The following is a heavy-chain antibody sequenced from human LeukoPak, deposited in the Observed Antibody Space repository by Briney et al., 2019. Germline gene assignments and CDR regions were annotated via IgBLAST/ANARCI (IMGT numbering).Heavy chain of an antibody. CDR1: GGSISSGDYY. CDR2: IYYSGST. V-gene: IGHV4-30-4*01. CDR3: ARGEYSSSSRDYGMDV. Sequence: SETLSLTCTVSGGSISSGDYYWSWLRQPPGQGLEWIGYIYYSGSTYYNPSLKSRVTISVDTSKNQFSLKLSSVTAADTAVYYCARGEYSSSSRDYGMDVWGQGTTVTVSS. J-gene: IGHJ6*02. D-gene: IGHD6-6*01.